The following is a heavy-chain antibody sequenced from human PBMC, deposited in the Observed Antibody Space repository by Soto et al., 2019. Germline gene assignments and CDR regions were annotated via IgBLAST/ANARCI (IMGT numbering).Heavy chain of an antibody. J-gene: IGHJ4*02. CDR1: GYTFTSYA. D-gene: IGHD6-13*01. CDR2: INTAKDNT. CDR3: ARGSSWSYFDY. V-gene: IGHV1-3*04. Sequence: QVQLVQSGAEVKKPGASVKVSCKASGYTFTSYAMHWVRQAPGQRLEWMGWINTAKDNTKYSQKFQGRVTITSDTSASVVYVDLSSLRSEDTAVYYCARGSSWSYFDYWGQGTLVTVSS.